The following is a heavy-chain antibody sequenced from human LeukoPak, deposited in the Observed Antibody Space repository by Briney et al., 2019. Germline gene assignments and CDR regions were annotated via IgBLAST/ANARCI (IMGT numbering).Heavy chain of an antibody. CDR3: ARDSMGPYSSSWYAVFDY. J-gene: IGHJ4*02. V-gene: IGHV3-21*01. Sequence: GGFLRLSCAASGFTFDDYAMHRVRQAPGKGLEWVSSIGSSSSYIYYADSVKGRFTISRDNAKNSLYLQMNSLRAEDTAVYYCARDSMGPYSSSWYAVFDYWGQGTLVTVSS. CDR1: GFTFDDYA. CDR2: IGSSSSYI. D-gene: IGHD6-13*01.